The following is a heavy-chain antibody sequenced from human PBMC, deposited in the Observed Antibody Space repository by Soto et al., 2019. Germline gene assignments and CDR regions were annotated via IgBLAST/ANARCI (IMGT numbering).Heavy chain of an antibody. J-gene: IGHJ3*02. V-gene: IGHV3-48*02. D-gene: IGHD6-19*01. CDR2: ISSSSSTI. Sequence: PGGSLRLSCAASGFTFSSYSMNWVRQAPGKGLEWVTYISSSSSTIYYADSVKGRFTISRDNAKNSLYLQMNTLRDEDTAVYYCASDRQWPVWGGDAFDIWGQGTMVTVSS. CDR1: GFTFSSYS. CDR3: ASDRQWPVWGGDAFDI.